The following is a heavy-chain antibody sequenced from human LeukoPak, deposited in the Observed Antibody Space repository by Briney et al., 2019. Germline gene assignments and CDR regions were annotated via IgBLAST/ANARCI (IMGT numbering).Heavy chain of an antibody. D-gene: IGHD4-17*01. J-gene: IGHJ3*02. CDR2: IYYSGST. CDR3: AIHVLNGDYVSYWMGAFDI. Sequence: SETLSLTCTVSGGSISSSSYYWGWIRQPPGKGLEWIGSIYYSGSTYYNPSLKSRVTISVDTSKNQFSLKLSSVTAADTAVYYCAIHVLNGDYVSYWMGAFDIWGQGTMVTVSS. CDR1: GGSISSSSYY. V-gene: IGHV4-39*07.